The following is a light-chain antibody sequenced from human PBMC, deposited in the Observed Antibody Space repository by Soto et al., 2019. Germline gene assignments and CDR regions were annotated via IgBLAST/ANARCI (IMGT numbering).Light chain of an antibody. J-gene: IGKJ3*01. CDR3: QQRTNWPRSFT. CDR2: DTS. Sequence: EIVLTQSPATLSLSPGERATLSCRASQSVSSYLAWYQQKPGQAPRLLIYDTSKRATGIPARFSGSGSGTDFTLTISILGPEDFAVYYCQQRTNWPRSFTFGPGTKVDIK. CDR1: QSVSSY. V-gene: IGKV3-11*01.